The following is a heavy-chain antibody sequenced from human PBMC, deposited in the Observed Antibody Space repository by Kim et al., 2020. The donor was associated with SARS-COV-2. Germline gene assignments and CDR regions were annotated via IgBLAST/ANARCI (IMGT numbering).Heavy chain of an antibody. Sequence: GGSLRLSCAASGFTFSSYAMSWVRQAPGKGLEWVSAISGSGGSTYYADSVKGRFTISRDNSKNTLYLQMNSLRAEDTAVYYCAKDGLRYFDWMTAFDIWGQGTMVTVSS. CDR3: AKDGLRYFDWMTAFDI. V-gene: IGHV3-23*01. CDR2: ISGSGGST. J-gene: IGHJ3*02. D-gene: IGHD3-9*01. CDR1: GFTFSSYA.